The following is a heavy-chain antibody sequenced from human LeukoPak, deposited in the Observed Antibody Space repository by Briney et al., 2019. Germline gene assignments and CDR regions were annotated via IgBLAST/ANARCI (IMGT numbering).Heavy chain of an antibody. CDR3: ARDSGYYFGSGSYWEY. CDR1: GFTFSDFA. CDR2: ISSNGGNT. V-gene: IGHV3-64*01. Sequence: GGALRLSCVASGFTFSDFAMHWVRQAAGKGLEYVSAISSNGGNTYYANSVKGRFTISRDNSKNTLYLQMGRLRAEDMAVYYCARDSGYYFGSGSYWEYWGQGTLVTVSS. D-gene: IGHD3-10*01. J-gene: IGHJ4*02.